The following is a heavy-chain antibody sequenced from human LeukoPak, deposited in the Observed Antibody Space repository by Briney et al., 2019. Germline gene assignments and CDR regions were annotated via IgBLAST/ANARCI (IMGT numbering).Heavy chain of an antibody. CDR3: ARDDYGDYFPRY. CDR2: ISSGSSYI. Sequence: GGSLRLSCAASGFTFSSYGMHWVRQAPGKGLEWVSIISSGSSYIHYADSVKGRFTISRDNAKNSLYLQVNSLRAEDTAVYYCARDDYGDYFPRYWGQGTLVTVSS. CDR1: GFTFSSYG. J-gene: IGHJ4*02. D-gene: IGHD4-17*01. V-gene: IGHV3-21*01.